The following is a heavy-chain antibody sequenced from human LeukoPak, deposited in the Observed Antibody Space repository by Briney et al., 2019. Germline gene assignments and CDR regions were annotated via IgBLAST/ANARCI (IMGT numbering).Heavy chain of an antibody. CDR2: IYYSGST. Sequence: PSETLSLTCTVSGGSTSSYYWSWIRQPPGKGLEWIWYIYYSGSTNYNPSLKSRVTISVDTSKNQFSLKLSSVTAADTAVYYCARAVGATSLFDYWGQGTLVTVSS. J-gene: IGHJ4*02. D-gene: IGHD1-26*01. V-gene: IGHV4-59*01. CDR1: GGSTSSYY. CDR3: ARAVGATSLFDY.